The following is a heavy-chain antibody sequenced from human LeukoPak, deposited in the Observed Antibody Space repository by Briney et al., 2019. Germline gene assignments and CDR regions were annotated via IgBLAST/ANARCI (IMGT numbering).Heavy chain of an antibody. CDR2: ISGSGGST. J-gene: IGHJ6*03. CDR1: GFTFSSYA. V-gene: IGHV3-23*01. Sequence: GGSLRLSCAASGFTFSSYAMSWVRQAPGKGLEWVSAISGSGGSTYYADSVKGRFTISRDNSKNTLYLQMNSLRAEDTAVYYCARRWESYYYYMDVWGKGTTVTVSS. D-gene: IGHD1-26*01. CDR3: ARRWESYYYYMDV.